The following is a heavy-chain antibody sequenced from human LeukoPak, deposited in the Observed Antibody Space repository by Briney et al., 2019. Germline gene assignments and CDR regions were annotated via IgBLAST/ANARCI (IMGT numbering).Heavy chain of an antibody. CDR1: GFTFSSYA. CDR2: ISYDGSNK. CDR3: AKVVTRQDHYGMDV. J-gene: IGHJ6*02. D-gene: IGHD4-11*01. V-gene: IGHV3-30-3*01. Sequence: GGSLRFSCAASGFTFSSYAMHWVRQAPGKGLEWVAVISYDGSNKYYADSVKGRFTISRDNSKNTLYLQMNSLRAEDTAVYYCAKVVTRQDHYGMDVWGQGTTVTVSS.